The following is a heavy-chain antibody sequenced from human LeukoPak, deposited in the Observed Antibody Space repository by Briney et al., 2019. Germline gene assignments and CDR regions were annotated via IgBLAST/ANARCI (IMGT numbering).Heavy chain of an antibody. Sequence: GASVKVSCKASGYTFTGYYMHWVRQAPGQGLEWMGWINPNSGGTNYAQKFQGWVTMTRDTSISTAYMELSSLRSDDTAVYYCATAFGAVDFDYWGQGTLVTVSS. CDR3: ATAFGAVDFDY. CDR1: GYTFTGYY. V-gene: IGHV1-2*04. J-gene: IGHJ4*02. D-gene: IGHD3-3*01. CDR2: INPNSGGT.